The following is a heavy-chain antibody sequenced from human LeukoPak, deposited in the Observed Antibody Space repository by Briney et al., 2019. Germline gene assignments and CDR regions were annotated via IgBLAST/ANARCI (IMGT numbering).Heavy chain of an antibody. CDR1: GFTFSNFW. D-gene: IGHD6-6*01. J-gene: IGHJ4*02. V-gene: IGHV3-9*01. Sequence: GGSLRLSCAASGFTFSNFWMHWVRQPPGKGLEWVSSISWNSGQIAYADSVKGRFTISRDSAKNSLYLQMNSLRVEDTAWYYCVKDLYTTSYYFDYWGQGTLVTVSS. CDR2: ISWNSGQI. CDR3: VKDLYTTSYYFDY.